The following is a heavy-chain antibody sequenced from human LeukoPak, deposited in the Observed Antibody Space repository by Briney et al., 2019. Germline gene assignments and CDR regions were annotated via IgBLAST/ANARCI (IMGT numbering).Heavy chain of an antibody. Sequence: PGGSLRLSCAASGFTFSSYWMHWVRQAPGKGLVWVSRINSDGSSTSYADSVKGRFTISRDNAKNTLYLQMNSLGAEDTAVYYCARSEWVVVAPGFDYWGQGTLVTVSS. CDR3: ARSEWVVVAPGFDY. V-gene: IGHV3-74*01. CDR1: GFTFSSYW. D-gene: IGHD3-22*01. CDR2: INSDGSST. J-gene: IGHJ4*02.